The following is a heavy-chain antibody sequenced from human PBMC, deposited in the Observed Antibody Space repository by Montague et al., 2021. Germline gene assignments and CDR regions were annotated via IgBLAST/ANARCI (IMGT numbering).Heavy chain of an antibody. CDR2: IYYNGTT. CDR1: GGSISSASYY. V-gene: IGHV4-39*07. Sequence: SETLSLTCTVSGGSISSASYYWGWIRQPPGKGLEFIGVIYYNGTTYHNPSLKSRVTVSMDTSKNQFSLKLSSVTAADTATYYCARVFSSWYVGWFDPWGQGTLVTVSS. CDR3: ARVFSSWYVGWFDP. D-gene: IGHD6-13*01. J-gene: IGHJ5*02.